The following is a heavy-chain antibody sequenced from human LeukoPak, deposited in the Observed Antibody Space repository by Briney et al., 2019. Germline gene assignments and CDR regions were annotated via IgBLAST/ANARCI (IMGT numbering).Heavy chain of an antibody. CDR2: IKSKTDGGTT. D-gene: IGHD3-3*01. Sequence: PGGSLRLSCAASGFTFSNAWMSWVRQAPGKGLEWVGRIKSKTDGGTTDYAAPVKGRLTISRDDSKNTLYLQMNSLKTEDTAVYYCTTYDLYYYYGMDVWGQGTTVTVSS. CDR1: GFTFSNAW. V-gene: IGHV3-15*01. J-gene: IGHJ6*02. CDR3: TTYDLYYYYGMDV.